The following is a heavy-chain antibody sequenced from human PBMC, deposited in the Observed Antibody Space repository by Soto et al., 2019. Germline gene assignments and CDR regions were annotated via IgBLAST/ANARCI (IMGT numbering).Heavy chain of an antibody. CDR3: ARHGTNSYFYYGMDV. D-gene: IGHD2-8*01. V-gene: IGHV5-51*01. Sequence: PGESLKISCKGSGYTFTTYWIGWVRQMPGKGLEWMGIIYPGDSDTRYSPSFQGQVTISADKSISTAYLQWSSLKASDTAFYYCARHGTNSYFYYGMDVWGQGTTVTVSS. CDR1: GYTFTTYW. CDR2: IYPGDSDT. J-gene: IGHJ6*02.